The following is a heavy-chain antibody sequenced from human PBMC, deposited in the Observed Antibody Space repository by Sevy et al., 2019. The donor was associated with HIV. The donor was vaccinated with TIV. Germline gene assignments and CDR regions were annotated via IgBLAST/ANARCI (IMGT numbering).Heavy chain of an antibody. CDR3: ATDPGLDILTGYYPDYYYYGMDV. D-gene: IGHD3-9*01. Sequence: ASVKVSCKASGGTFSSYAISWVRQAPGQGLEWMGGIIPIFGTANYAQKFQGRATFTRDQSTSTAYVELRSLRFKDTGVYYYATDPGLDILTGYYPDYYYYGMDVWGQGTTVTVSS. J-gene: IGHJ6*02. V-gene: IGHV1-69*05. CDR2: IIPIFGTA. CDR1: GGTFSSYA.